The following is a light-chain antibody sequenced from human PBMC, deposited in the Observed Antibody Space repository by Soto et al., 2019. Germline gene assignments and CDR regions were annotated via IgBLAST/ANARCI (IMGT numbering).Light chain of an antibody. CDR2: EVS. V-gene: IGLV2-23*02. CDR3: CSYAGSSTPVV. Sequence: QSALTQPASVSGSPGQSITISCTGTSSDVGSDNLVSWYQQHPGKAPKLMIYEVSKRPSGVSNRFSGSKSGNTASLTISGLQAEDEADYYCCSYAGSSTPVVFGGGTKVTVL. CDR1: SSDVGSDNL. J-gene: IGLJ2*01.